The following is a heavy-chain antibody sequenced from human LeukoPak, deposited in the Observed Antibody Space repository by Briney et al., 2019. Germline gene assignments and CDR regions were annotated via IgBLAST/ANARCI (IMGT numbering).Heavy chain of an antibody. V-gene: IGHV4-34*01. Sequence: KTSETLSLTCAVYGGSFGGYYWSWIRQPPGKGLEWIGEINHSGSTNYNPSLKSRVTISVDTSKNQFSLKLSSVTAADKAVYYCARLVITTIFDYWGQGTLVTVSS. J-gene: IGHJ4*02. CDR1: GGSFGGYY. D-gene: IGHD3-22*01. CDR3: ARLVITTIFDY. CDR2: INHSGST.